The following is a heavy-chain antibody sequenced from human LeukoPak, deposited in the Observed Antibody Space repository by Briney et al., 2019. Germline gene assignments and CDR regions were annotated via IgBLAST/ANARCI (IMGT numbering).Heavy chain of an antibody. CDR1: AYTFTSYD. V-gene: IGHV1-8*02. CDR3: ARGTVLPVFEWFTTAYYYYYMDV. J-gene: IGHJ6*03. Sequence: ASVKVSCKASAYTFTSYDINWVRPATGQGLEWMGWMNPNSGNTGYAQKFQGRVTMTRNTSISTAYMELSNLRSEDTAVYFCARGTVLPVFEWFTTAYYYYYMDVWGKGTTVTVSS. CDR2: MNPNSGNT. D-gene: IGHD3-3*01.